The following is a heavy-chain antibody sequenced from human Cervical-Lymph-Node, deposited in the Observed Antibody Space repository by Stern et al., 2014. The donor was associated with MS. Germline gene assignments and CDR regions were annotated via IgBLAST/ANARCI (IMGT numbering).Heavy chain of an antibody. Sequence: QVQLVQSGAEVKKPGASVKVSCKASGYTFTGHYMHWVRQAPGQGLEWMGWSNPNSGGTNYAQKFQGWVTLARDTSISTAYMELSRLRSDDTAVYYCPRGAQSSNSYYYYGMDVWGQGTTVTVSS. CDR3: PRGAQSSNSYYYYGMDV. CDR1: GYTFTGHY. D-gene: IGHD2-2*01. J-gene: IGHJ6*02. V-gene: IGHV1-2*04. CDR2: SNPNSGGT.